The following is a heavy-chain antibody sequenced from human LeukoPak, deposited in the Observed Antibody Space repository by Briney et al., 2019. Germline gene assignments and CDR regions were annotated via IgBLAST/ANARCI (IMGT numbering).Heavy chain of an antibody. V-gene: IGHV3-23*01. CDR3: AKQHGGASVCYFDY. CDR2: ISGSGGST. Sequence: GGSLTLSYAASGFTFSSYAISWVRQAPGKGLEWVSAISGSGGSTYYADSVKGRFTISGDNSKNTLYLQMHSLRAEDTAVYYCAKQHGGASVCYFDYWGQGTEVIVSS. CDR1: GFTFSSYA. D-gene: IGHD3-16*01. J-gene: IGHJ4*02.